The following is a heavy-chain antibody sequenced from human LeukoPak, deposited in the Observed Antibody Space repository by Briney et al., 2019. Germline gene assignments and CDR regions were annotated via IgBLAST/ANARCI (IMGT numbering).Heavy chain of an antibody. D-gene: IGHD2-2*01. CDR1: GGSISSSSYY. CDR3: ARLGCSSTSCYSLGYYYMDV. CDR2: IYYSGST. V-gene: IGHV4-39*01. J-gene: IGHJ6*03. Sequence: PSETLSLTCTVSGGSISSSSYYWGWLRQPPGKGLEWLGSIYYSGSTYYNPSLKSRVTISVGTSKNQFSLKLSSVTAADTAVYYCARLGCSSTSCYSLGYYYMDVWGKGTTVTVSS.